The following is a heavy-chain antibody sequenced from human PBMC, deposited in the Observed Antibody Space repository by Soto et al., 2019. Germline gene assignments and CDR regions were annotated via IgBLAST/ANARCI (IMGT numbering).Heavy chain of an antibody. V-gene: IGHV4-59*01. CDR3: ARGKIIGP. J-gene: IGHJ5*02. Sequence: SETLSLTCTVSGGSISTYYWTWIRQPPGKGLEWIAYVHYSGTTNYNPSLKSRVTMSVDTSKNQFSLKLRSVTAADTAVYYCARGKIIGPWGQGTLVTVSS. D-gene: IGHD3-3*01. CDR2: VHYSGTT. CDR1: GGSISTYY.